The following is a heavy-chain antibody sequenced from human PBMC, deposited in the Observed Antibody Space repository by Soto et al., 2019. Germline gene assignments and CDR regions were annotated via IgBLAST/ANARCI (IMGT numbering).Heavy chain of an antibody. D-gene: IGHD1-20*01. CDR1: EVSLTTLVMC. CDR3: ARSIRGPRRFNGMDV. Sequence: SGPPLVNPTETLTLTSTFSEVSLTTLVMCVSCIRHTPEKALEWLALIERDDDDKYYSTTLKTRLTISKDTRKNQVVLTMANMDPADTGTYYCARSIRGPRRFNGMDVWGQGTTVTVSS. CDR2: IERDDDDK. V-gene: IGHV2-70*13. J-gene: IGHJ6*02.